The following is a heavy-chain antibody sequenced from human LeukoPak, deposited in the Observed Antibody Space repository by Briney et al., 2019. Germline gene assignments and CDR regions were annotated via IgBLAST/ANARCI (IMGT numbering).Heavy chain of an antibody. V-gene: IGHV4-59*01. J-gene: IGHJ4*02. CDR1: GGSISSYY. D-gene: IGHD4-11*01. Sequence: SETLSLTCTVSGGSISSYYWSWIRQPPGKGLEWIGYIYYSGSTSYNPSLKSRVTISVDTSKNQFSLKLSSVTAADTAVYYCASATVPYYFDYWGQGTLVIVSS. CDR3: ASATVPYYFDY. CDR2: IYYSGST.